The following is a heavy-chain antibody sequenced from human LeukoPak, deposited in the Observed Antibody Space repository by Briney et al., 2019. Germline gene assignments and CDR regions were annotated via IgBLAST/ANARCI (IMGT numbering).Heavy chain of an antibody. J-gene: IGHJ6*02. CDR2: INPQKRDT. CDR1: GYTFSSYG. Sequence: ASVKVSCKDSGYTFSSYGINWVRLAPGRGPEWMASINPQKRDTHYAQNFQGRVAVTAGTSTNTAYMELRSLRSDDTAIYYCARRKYGADYNGMDVWGQGTTVTVSS. CDR3: ARRKYGADYNGMDV. D-gene: IGHD4/OR15-4a*01. V-gene: IGHV1-18*01.